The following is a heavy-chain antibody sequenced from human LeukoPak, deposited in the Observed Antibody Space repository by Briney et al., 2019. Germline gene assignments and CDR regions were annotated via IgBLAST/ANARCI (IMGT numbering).Heavy chain of an antibody. CDR1: GGTFINYA. Sequence: SVKVSFKASGGTFINYAISWVRQAPGQGGEWMGGIIPIFGTANYAQKFQGRVTITADESTSTAYMELSSLRSEDTAVYYCARSTGSYGMDVWGKGTTVTVSS. CDR2: IIPIFGTA. J-gene: IGHJ6*04. V-gene: IGHV1-69*01. CDR3: ARSTGSYGMDV.